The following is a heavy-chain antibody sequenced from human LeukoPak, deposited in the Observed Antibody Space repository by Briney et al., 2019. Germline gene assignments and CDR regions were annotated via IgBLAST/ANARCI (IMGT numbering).Heavy chain of an antibody. CDR2: ISWNSGSI. V-gene: IGHV3-9*03. CDR1: GFTFDDYA. CDR3: AKAGGIAAAGAFDY. J-gene: IGHJ4*02. D-gene: IGHD6-13*01. Sequence: GGSLRLSCAASGFTFDDYAMHWVRQAPGKGLEWVSGISWNSGSIGYADSGKGRFTISRDNAKNSLYLQMNSLRAEDMALYYCAKAGGIAAAGAFDYWGQGTLVTVSS.